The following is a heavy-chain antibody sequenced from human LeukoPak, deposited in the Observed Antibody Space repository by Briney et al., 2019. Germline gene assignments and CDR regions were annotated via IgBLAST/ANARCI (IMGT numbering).Heavy chain of an antibody. Sequence: PGGSLRLSCAASGFTFSRHGMNWVRQAPGKGLEWVSGISGSGDTTYYADSVKGRFTISRDNSKNTLYLQMNSLRAEDTAVYYCAKDRGARYCSGGSCYSEYYFDYWGQGTLVTVSS. V-gene: IGHV3-23*01. D-gene: IGHD2-15*01. CDR1: GFTFSRHG. CDR3: AKDRGARYCSGGSCYSEYYFDY. CDR2: ISGSGDTT. J-gene: IGHJ4*02.